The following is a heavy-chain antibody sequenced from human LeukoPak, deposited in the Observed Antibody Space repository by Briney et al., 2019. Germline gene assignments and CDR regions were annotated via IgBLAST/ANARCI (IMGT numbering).Heavy chain of an antibody. V-gene: IGHV1-2*06. CDR3: ARDAWRGYYYDSSGYSPAFDI. Sequence: ASVKVSCKASGYTFTGYYMHWVRQAPGQGLEWMGRINPNSGGTNYAQKFQGRVTMTRDTSISTAYMELSRLRSDDTAVYYCARDAWRGYYYDSSGYSPAFDIWGQGTMVTVSS. D-gene: IGHD3-22*01. CDR2: INPNSGGT. CDR1: GYTFTGYY. J-gene: IGHJ3*02.